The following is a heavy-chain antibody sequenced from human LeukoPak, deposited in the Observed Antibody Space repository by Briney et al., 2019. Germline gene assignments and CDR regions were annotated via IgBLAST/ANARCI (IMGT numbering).Heavy chain of an antibody. CDR1: GFTFSSYA. J-gene: IGHJ6*02. CDR3: PNVGSSWIVYYYYGMDV. D-gene: IGHD6-13*01. Sequence: PGGSLRLSCAASGFTFSSYAMSWVRQAPGNGLEWVSAISGSGGSTYYADSVKGRFTISRDNSKNTLYLQMNSLRAEDTAVYYCPNVGSSWIVYYYYGMDVWGQGTTVTVSS. V-gene: IGHV3-23*01. CDR2: ISGSGGST.